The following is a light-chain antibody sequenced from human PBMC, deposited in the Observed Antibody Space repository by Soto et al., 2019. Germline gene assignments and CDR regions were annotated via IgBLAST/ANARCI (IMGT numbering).Light chain of an antibody. J-gene: IGKJ4*01. CDR1: QGISSA. CDR2: DAS. V-gene: IGKV1-13*02. Sequence: AIQLTQSPSSLSASVGDRVTITCRASQGISSAFAWYQQKPGKAPNLLIYDASSLESGVPSRFSGSGSGTDFTLTISSLQPEDCVPYYCQQFNSSPLTFGGGTKVEIK. CDR3: QQFNSSPLT.